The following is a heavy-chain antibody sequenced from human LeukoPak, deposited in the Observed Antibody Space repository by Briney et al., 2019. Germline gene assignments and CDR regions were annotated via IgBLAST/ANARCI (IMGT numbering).Heavy chain of an antibody. CDR3: ARASRYGSSGYYPYYFDY. D-gene: IGHD3-22*01. CDR1: GFTVSSNY. Sequence: GGSLRLSCAASGFTVSSNYMSWVRQAPGKGLEWVSVIYAGGGTYYADSVKGRFTISRDTAKNSLYLQMNTLRAEDTAVYYCARASRYGSSGYYPYYFDYWGQGTLVTVSS. J-gene: IGHJ4*02. CDR2: IYAGGGT. V-gene: IGHV3-66*01.